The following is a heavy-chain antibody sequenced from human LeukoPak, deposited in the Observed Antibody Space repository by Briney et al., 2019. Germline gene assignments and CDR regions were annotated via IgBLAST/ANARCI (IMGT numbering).Heavy chain of an antibody. V-gene: IGHV4-59*01. CDR1: GGSISSYY. D-gene: IGHD4-23*01. Sequence: SETLSLTCTVSGGSISSYYWSWIRQPPGKGLEWIGYIYYSGTTNYNPSLKSRVTISVDTSKNQFSLKLNSVTAADTAVYYCARDPCGGDAFDIWGQGTMVTVSS. CDR3: ARDPCGGDAFDI. J-gene: IGHJ3*02. CDR2: IYYSGTT.